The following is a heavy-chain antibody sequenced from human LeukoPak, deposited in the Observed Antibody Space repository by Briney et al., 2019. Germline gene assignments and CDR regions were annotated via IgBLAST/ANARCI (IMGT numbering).Heavy chain of an antibody. CDR3: ARAHQSPTVVPAAIWDDAFDI. CDR2: IWYDGSNK. D-gene: IGHD2-2*02. CDR1: GFTFSSYG. V-gene: IGHV3-33*01. J-gene: IGHJ3*02. Sequence: PGGSLRLSCAASGFTFSSYGMHWVRQAPGKGLEWVAVIWYDGSNKYYADSVKGRFTISRDNSKNTLYLQMNSLRAEDTAVYYCARAHQSPTVVPAAIWDDAFDIWGQGTMVTVSS.